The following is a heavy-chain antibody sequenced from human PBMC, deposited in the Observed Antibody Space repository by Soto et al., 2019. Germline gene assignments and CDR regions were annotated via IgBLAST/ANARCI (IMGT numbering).Heavy chain of an antibody. V-gene: IGHV4-59*01. CDR2: IYYSGTT. Sequence: PSETLSLTCTVSGGSISSYYWSWIRQTPGKGLEWIGYIYYSGTTNYNPSLKSRVTMSVDTSKKQLSLRLNSVTAADTAVYYCATLRPYYYDSSGSYYFDYWGQGTLVTVSS. CDR3: ATLRPYYYDSSGSYYFDY. J-gene: IGHJ4*02. CDR1: GGSISSYY. D-gene: IGHD3-22*01.